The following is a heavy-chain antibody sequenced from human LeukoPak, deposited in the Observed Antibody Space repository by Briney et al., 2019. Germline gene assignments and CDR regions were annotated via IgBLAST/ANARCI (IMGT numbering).Heavy chain of an antibody. D-gene: IGHD3-22*01. V-gene: IGHV3-48*01. J-gene: IGHJ4*02. CDR1: GFTFSSYS. Sequence: GGSLRLSCAASGFTFSSYSMNWVRQAPGKGLEWVSYISSSSSTIYYADSVKGRFTISRDNSKNTLYLQMNSLRAEDTAVYYCAKGATYYYDSSGYNWGQGTLVTVSS. CDR3: AKGATYYYDSSGYN. CDR2: ISSSSSTI.